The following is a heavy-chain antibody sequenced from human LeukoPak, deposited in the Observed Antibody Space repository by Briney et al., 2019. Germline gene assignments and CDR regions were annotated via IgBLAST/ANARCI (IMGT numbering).Heavy chain of an antibody. J-gene: IGHJ4*02. CDR2: ISSSSSTI. CDR3: SKTPRGRLVIRPAAILPPDY. CDR1: GFTFSSYS. D-gene: IGHD2-2*01. V-gene: IGHV3-48*01. Sequence: GGSLRLSCAASGFTFSSYSMNWVRQAPGKGLEWVSYISSSSSTIYYADSVKGRFTISRDNAKNSLYLQMNSLRAEDRAGYYCSKTPRGRLVIRPAAILPPDYWGQGTLVTVSS.